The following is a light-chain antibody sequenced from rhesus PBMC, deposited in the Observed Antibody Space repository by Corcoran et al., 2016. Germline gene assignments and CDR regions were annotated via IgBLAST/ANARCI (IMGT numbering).Light chain of an antibody. J-gene: IGKJ3*01. CDR1: QGISSY. CDR3: QQYNSAPFT. CDR2: YAT. V-gene: IGKV1-37*01. Sequence: DIQMTQSPSSLSASVGDRVTITCRASQGISSYLAWYQQKPGKAPKPLIYYATNLESGAPSRFSGSGSGTEFTLTISSLQPEDFATYYCQQYNSAPFTFGPGTKLDIK.